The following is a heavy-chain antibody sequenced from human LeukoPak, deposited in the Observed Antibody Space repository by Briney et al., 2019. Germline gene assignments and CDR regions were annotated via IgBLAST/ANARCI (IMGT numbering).Heavy chain of an antibody. CDR3: ARGKPGDY. J-gene: IGHJ4*02. V-gene: IGHV1-18*01. D-gene: IGHD3-10*01. CDR2: ISYNGNT. CDR1: GYTFTDYG. Sequence: ASVKVSCKASGYTFTDYGISWVRQAPGQGLEWMGWISYNGNTNYAQKLQGRVTMTKDTSTSTAYMELRSLRSDDTAVYYCARGKPGDYWGQGTLVTVSS.